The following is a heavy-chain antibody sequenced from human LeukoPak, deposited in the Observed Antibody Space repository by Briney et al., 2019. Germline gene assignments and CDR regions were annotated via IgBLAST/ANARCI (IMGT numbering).Heavy chain of an antibody. Sequence: SVKVSCKASGGTFSSYAISWVRQAPGQGVGGMGGIIPIFGTANYAQKFQGRVTITTDESTSTAYMELSSLRYEDTAVYSCAKNRSGYSHHYFDYWGQGTLVTVSS. J-gene: IGHJ4*02. D-gene: IGHD5-12*01. CDR1: GGTFSSYA. CDR2: IIPIFGTA. CDR3: AKNRSGYSHHYFDY. V-gene: IGHV1-69*05.